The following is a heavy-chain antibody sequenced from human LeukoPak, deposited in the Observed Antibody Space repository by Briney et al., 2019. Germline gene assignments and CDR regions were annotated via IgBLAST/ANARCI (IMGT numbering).Heavy chain of an antibody. Sequence: SETLSLTCTVSGGSISSSSYYWGWIRQPPGKGLEWIGSIYYSGSTYYNPSLKSRVTMSVDTSKNQFSLKLSSVTAADTAVYYCARGRWWVSYFDYWAREPWSPSPQ. V-gene: IGHV4-39*07. CDR3: ARGRWWVSYFDY. J-gene: IGHJ4*02. CDR1: GGSISSSSYY. D-gene: IGHD2-15*01. CDR2: IYYSGST.